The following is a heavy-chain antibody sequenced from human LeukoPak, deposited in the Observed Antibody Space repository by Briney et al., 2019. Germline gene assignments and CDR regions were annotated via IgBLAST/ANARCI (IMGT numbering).Heavy chain of an antibody. V-gene: IGHV3-13*01. CDR3: ARASLGKGAFDI. J-gene: IGHJ3*02. CDR2: IGTAGDT. D-gene: IGHD1-26*01. Sequence: GCLRLSCAASRFTFSSYDMHWVRQATGNGLEWVSAIGTAGDTYYPGSVKGRFPISRENAKNSLYLQMNSLRAGDTAVYYCARASLGKGAFDIWGQGTMVTVSS. CDR1: RFTFSSYD.